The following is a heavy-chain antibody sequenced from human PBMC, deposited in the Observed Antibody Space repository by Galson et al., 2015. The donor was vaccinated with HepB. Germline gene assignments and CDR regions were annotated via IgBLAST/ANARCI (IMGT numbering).Heavy chain of an antibody. Sequence: QSGAEVKKPGESLKISCKGSGYSFTSYWIGWVRQMPGKGLEWMGIIYPGDSDTRYSPSFQGQVTISADKSISTAYLQWSSLKASDTAMYYCATATHDILTGYYADNAFDIWGQGTMVTVSS. V-gene: IGHV5-51*03. CDR1: GYSFTSYW. J-gene: IGHJ3*02. CDR3: ATATHDILTGYYADNAFDI. CDR2: IYPGDSDT. D-gene: IGHD3-9*01.